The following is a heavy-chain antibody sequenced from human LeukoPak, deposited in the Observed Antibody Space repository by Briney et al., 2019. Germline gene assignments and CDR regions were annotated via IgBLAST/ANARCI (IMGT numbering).Heavy chain of an antibody. J-gene: IGHJ4*02. CDR3: ARDGPTSVL. CDR2: SYYSGTT. Sequence: SETLSLTCTVSGASISSGGYDWSWIRQQPGRGLEWIAYSYYSGTTYYNKSLKSRVAISVDTSKNQFSLKLSSVTAADTAVYYCARDGPTSVLWGQGTLVTVSS. V-gene: IGHV4-31*03. D-gene: IGHD1-1*01. CDR1: GASISSGGYD.